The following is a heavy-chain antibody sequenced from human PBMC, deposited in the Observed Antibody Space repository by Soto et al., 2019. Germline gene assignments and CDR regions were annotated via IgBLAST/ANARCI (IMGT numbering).Heavy chain of an antibody. CDR2: FDPEDGET. D-gene: IGHD6-13*01. J-gene: IGHJ6*02. CDR3: ATSTIAAAVNVPLFYYYYGMDV. CDR1: GYTLTELS. Sequence: ASVKVSCKVSGYTLTELSMHWVRQAPGKGLEWMGGFDPEDGETIYAQKFQGRVTMTEDTSTDTAYMELSSLRSEDTAVYYCATSTIAAAVNVPLFYYYYGMDVCGQGTTVTVSS. V-gene: IGHV1-24*01.